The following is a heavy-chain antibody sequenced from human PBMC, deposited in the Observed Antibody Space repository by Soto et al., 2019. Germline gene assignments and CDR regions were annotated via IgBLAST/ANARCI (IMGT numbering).Heavy chain of an antibody. J-gene: IGHJ3*01. D-gene: IGHD3-22*01. CDR2: INHSGST. V-gene: IGHV4-34*01. CDR3: ARGRGSSGYWF. CDR1: GGSFSGYY. Sequence: LSLTCAVYGGSFSGYYWSWIRQPPGKGLEWIGEINHSGSTNYNPSLKSRVTISVDTSKNQFSLKLSSVTAADTAVYYCARGRGSSGYWFWGQGTMVTVSS.